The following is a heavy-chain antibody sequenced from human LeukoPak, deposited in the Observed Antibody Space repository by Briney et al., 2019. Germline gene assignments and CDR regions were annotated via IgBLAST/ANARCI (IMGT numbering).Heavy chain of an antibody. J-gene: IGHJ6*02. D-gene: IGHD2-2*01. Sequence: SQTLSLTCTVSGGSISSGGYYWSWIRQHPGKGLEWIGYIYYSGSTYYNPSLKSRVTISVDTSKNQFSLKLSSVTAADTAVYYCARDSTAVRGCYYYGMDVWGQGTTVTVSS. CDR2: IYYSGST. CDR3: ARDSTAVRGCYYYGMDV. V-gene: IGHV4-31*03. CDR1: GGSISSGGYY.